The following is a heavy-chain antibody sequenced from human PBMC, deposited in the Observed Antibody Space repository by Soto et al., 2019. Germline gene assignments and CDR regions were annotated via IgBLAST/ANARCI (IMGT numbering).Heavy chain of an antibody. D-gene: IGHD1-26*01. CDR1: GGSIRSSHW. J-gene: IGHJ6*02. CDR3: ARREYGMDV. CDR2: IFHIGHT. V-gene: IGHV4-4*02. Sequence: SETLSLTCVVSGGSIRSSHWWSWVRQPPGKGLEWIGEIFHIGHTNYNPSLKGRVTISLDQSKNQFSLNMTSVTAADTAVFYCARREYGMDVWGQGTTVTVSS.